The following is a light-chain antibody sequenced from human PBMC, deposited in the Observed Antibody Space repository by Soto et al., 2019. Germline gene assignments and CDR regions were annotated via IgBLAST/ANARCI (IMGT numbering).Light chain of an antibody. CDR3: QQYIRWPLT. CDR1: QSVSSN. Sequence: EIVMTQSPATLSVSPGERATLSCRASQSVSSNLAWYQQKPGQAPSLLIYGASTRATGTPARFSGSGSGTEFTLTISSLQSEDFAVYYGQQYIRWPLTVGGVTKLDTK. CDR2: GAS. J-gene: IGKJ4*01. V-gene: IGKV3-15*01.